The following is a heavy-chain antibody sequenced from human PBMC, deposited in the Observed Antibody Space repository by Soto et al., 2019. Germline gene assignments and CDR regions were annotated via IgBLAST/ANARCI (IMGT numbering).Heavy chain of an antibody. V-gene: IGHV1-18*01. J-gene: IGHJ6*02. Sequence: QVQLVQSGGEVKKPGASVKVSCKTSGYSFTTYGISWVRQAPGQGLEWMGWISGYNGNTHYAQKLQGRVSMTTDKSTSTAYMELRSLRSDDTAVYYCAREGPAPYYYYGMDVWGQGTTVPVSS. CDR1: GYSFTTYG. CDR3: AREGPAPYYYYGMDV. CDR2: ISGYNGNT.